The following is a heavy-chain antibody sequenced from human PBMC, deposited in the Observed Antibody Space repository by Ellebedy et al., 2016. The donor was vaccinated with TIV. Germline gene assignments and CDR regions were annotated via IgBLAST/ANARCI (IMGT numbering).Heavy chain of an antibody. Sequence: SETLSLTXAVYGGSFSGYYWSWIRQPPGKGLEWIGEINHSGSTNYNPSLKSRVTISVDTSKNQYSLKLSSVTAADTAVYYCARGGPRGSGYRNWYFDLWGRGTLVTVSS. CDR2: INHSGST. J-gene: IGHJ2*01. D-gene: IGHD3-22*01. CDR3: ARGGPRGSGYRNWYFDL. CDR1: GGSFSGYY. V-gene: IGHV4-34*01.